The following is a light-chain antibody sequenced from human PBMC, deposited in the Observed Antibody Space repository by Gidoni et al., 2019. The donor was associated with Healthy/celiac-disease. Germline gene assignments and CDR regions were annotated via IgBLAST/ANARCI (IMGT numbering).Light chain of an antibody. Sequence: DIQMTQSPSSLSASVGDRVTITCLASQSISSYLNWYQQKPGKAPKLLIYAASSLQSGVPSRFSGSGSGTDFTLTIRSLQPEDFATDYCQQSYSTPYTFGQGTKLEIK. CDR3: QQSYSTPYT. J-gene: IGKJ2*01. CDR1: QSISSY. CDR2: AAS. V-gene: IGKV1-39*01.